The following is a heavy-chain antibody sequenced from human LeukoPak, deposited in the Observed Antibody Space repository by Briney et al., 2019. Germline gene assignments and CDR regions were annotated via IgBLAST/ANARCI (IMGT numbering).Heavy chain of an antibody. CDR1: GYTFTSYD. CDR2: MNPSSGNT. CDR3: SRVAYYYDSAGFYLNYFYGMDV. Sequence: ASVKVSCKASGYTFTSYDINWVRQATGQGVEWLGWMNPSSGNTGYAQKFQGRVTMTRDTSISTAYMELGSLRSEDTAMYYCSRVAYYYDSAGFYLNYFYGMDVWGQGTTVTVSS. D-gene: IGHD3-22*01. V-gene: IGHV1-8*01. J-gene: IGHJ6*02.